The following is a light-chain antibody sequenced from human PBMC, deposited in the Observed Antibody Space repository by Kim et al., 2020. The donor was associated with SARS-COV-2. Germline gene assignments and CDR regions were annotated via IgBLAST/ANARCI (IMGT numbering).Light chain of an antibody. CDR1: NSDIGLFNY. V-gene: IGLV2-8*01. J-gene: IGLJ3*02. Sequence: QSALTQPPSASGSPGQSVTISCTGTNSDIGLFNYVSWYQQHPGKAPKLMIFEVTKRPSGVPDRFSGSKSGNTASLTVSGLQAEDEADYYCNSYVGSDNFVFGSGTRLTVL. CDR3: NSYVGSDNFV. CDR2: EVT.